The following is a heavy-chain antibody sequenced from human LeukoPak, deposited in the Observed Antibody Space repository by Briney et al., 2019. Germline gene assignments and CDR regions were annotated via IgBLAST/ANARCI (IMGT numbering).Heavy chain of an antibody. J-gene: IGHJ6*02. V-gene: IGHV3-21*04. CDR2: ISSSSSYI. CDR1: GFTFSSYS. Sequence: PGGSLRLSCAASGFTFSSYSMNWVRQAPGKGLEWVSSISSSSSYIYYADSVRGRFTISRDNSKNTLYLQMNSLRAEDTAVYYCARGRYEFSAGMDVWGQGTTVTVSS. CDR3: ARGRYEFSAGMDV. D-gene: IGHD5-12*01.